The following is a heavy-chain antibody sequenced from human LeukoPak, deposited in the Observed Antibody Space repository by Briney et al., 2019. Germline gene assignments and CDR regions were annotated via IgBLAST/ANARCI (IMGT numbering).Heavy chain of an antibody. CDR3: AHRANSNFDF. V-gene: IGHV2-5*01. Sequence: GSGPTLVNPTQTLTLTCTFSGFSLTTNKVAVGWICQPPGEALEWLALIYGNDDKRYSPSLKSRLTITKDTPKNQVVLTMTNMDPVDTATYYCAHRANSNFDFWGQGTLVTVSS. J-gene: IGHJ4*02. D-gene: IGHD5-18*01. CDR2: IYGNDDK. CDR1: GFSLTTNKVA.